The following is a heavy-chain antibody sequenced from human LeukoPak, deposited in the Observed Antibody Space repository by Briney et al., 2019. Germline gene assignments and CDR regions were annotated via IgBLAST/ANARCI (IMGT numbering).Heavy chain of an antibody. Sequence: SETLSLTCTVSGGSISSSSYYWRWLRRPPGRGREGIGEINHSGGTNYNPSLKSRVTISVDTSKNQFSLKLSSVTAADTAVYYCARLTRLYCSSTSCYSYDFWSGAHYYYYMDVWGKGTTVTVSS. CDR3: ARLTRLYCSSTSCYSYDFWSGAHYYYYMDV. J-gene: IGHJ6*03. CDR1: GGSISSSSYY. CDR2: INHSGGT. V-gene: IGHV4-39*07. D-gene: IGHD2-2*01.